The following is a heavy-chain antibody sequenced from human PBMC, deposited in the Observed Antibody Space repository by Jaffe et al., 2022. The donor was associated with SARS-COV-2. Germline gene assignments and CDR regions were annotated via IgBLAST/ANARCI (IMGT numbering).Heavy chain of an antibody. D-gene: IGHD6-13*01. J-gene: IGHJ5*02. V-gene: IGHV3-64D*09. CDR2: ISFNGGST. Sequence: EVQLVESGGGLVQPGGSLRLSCSGSGFTFSSYAMHWVRQAPGKGLEYVSAISFNGGSTYYADSVKGRFTISRDNSKNTLYLQMSSLRAEDTAVYYCVKDSCQRYSSSCHWFDPWGQGTQVTVSS. CDR1: GFTFSSYA. CDR3: VKDSCQRYSSSCHWFDP.